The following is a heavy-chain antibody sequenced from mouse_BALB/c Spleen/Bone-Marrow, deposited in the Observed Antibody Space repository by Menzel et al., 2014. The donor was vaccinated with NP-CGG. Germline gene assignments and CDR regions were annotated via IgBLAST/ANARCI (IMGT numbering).Heavy chain of an antibody. Sequence: VQLQQSGAELVRPGTSVKVSCKASGYAFTNYLIEWVRQRPGQGLEWIGVINPGSGGTNYNEKFKGKATLTADKSSSTAYMQLSSLTSDDSAVYFRAREKGLRRGAMDYWGQGASVTVSS. CDR2: INPGSGGT. D-gene: IGHD2-12*01. V-gene: IGHV1-54*01. CDR1: GYAFTNYL. CDR3: AREKGLRRGAMDY. J-gene: IGHJ4*01.